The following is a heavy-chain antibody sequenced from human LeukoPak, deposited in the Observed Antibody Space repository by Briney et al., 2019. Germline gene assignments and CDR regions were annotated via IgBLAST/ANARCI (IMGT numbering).Heavy chain of an antibody. J-gene: IGHJ3*02. D-gene: IGHD1-26*01. CDR2: MNPNSGNT. Sequence: ASVKVSCKASGYTFTSYDINWVRQATGQGLEWMGWMNPNSGNTGYAQKFQGRVTTTRNTSISTAYMELSSLRSEDTAVYYCARDVYFSGGSYPVHDAFDIWGQGTMVTVSS. V-gene: IGHV1-8*01. CDR3: ARDVYFSGGSYPVHDAFDI. CDR1: GYTFTSYD.